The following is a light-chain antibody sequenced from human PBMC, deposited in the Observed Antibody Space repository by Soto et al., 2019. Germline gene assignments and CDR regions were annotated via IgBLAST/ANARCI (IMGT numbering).Light chain of an antibody. CDR1: SSDVGGYNY. Sequence: QSALTQPASVSGSPGQSITISCTGTSSDVGGYNYVSWYQQHPGKAPKLMIYDVSNRPSGVSDRFSGSESGNTASLTISGLQAEDEADYYCSSYTGSSVVFGGGTQLTVL. J-gene: IGLJ2*01. V-gene: IGLV2-14*01. CDR3: SSYTGSSVV. CDR2: DVS.